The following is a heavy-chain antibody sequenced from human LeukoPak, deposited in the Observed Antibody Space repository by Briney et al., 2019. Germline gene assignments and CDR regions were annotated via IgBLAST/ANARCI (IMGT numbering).Heavy chain of an antibody. J-gene: IGHJ4*02. V-gene: IGHV3-21*01. CDR3: VSPYSSGPPSDS. D-gene: IGHD6-19*01. CDR1: GLTFSSYD. Sequence: GGSLRLSCAASGLTFSSYDMIWVRQAPGKGLEYVSSINYNGSYIFSLDSVKGRFTISRDDAKNSLYLQMNSLRVEDTAVYYCVSPYSSGPPSDSWGQGALGTVSS. CDR2: INYNGSYI.